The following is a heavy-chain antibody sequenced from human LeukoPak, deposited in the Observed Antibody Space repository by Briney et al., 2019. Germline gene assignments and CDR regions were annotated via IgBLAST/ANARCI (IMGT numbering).Heavy chain of an antibody. J-gene: IGHJ4*02. D-gene: IGHD5-24*01. CDR3: AKVRLQLYYFDY. CDR2: ISGSGCST. Sequence: LSISGSGCSTYYAYSGEGRFNSSRENTKNTLYLQMNSLRAEDTAVYYCAKVRLQLYYFDYWGQGTLVTVSS. V-gene: IGHV3-23*01.